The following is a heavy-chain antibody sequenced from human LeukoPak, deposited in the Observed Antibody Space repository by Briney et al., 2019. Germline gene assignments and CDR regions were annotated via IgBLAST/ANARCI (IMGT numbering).Heavy chain of an antibody. CDR2: ISSSSSYI. D-gene: IGHD3-22*01. V-gene: IGHV3-21*01. CDR3: AREVGRWGYYDSSGYFVY. CDR1: GFTFSSYS. Sequence: GGSLRLSCAASGFTFSSYSMNWVRQAPGKGLEWVSSISSSSSYIYYADSVKGRFTISRDNAKNSLYLQMNSLRAEDTAVYYCAREVGRWGYYDSSGYFVYWGQGTLVTVSS. J-gene: IGHJ4*02.